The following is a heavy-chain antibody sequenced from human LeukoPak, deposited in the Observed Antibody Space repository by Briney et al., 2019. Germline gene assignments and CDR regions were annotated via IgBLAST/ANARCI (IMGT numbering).Heavy chain of an antibody. CDR1: GGSISSGGYS. CDR2: IYHSGST. V-gene: IGHV4-30-2*02. Sequence: SETLSLTCAVSGGSISSGGYSWSWIRQPPGKGLEWIGYIYHSGSTYYNPSLKSRVTISVDTSKNQFSLKLSSVTAADTAVYYCARKRGWFDPWGQGTLVTVSS. CDR3: ARKRGWFDP. J-gene: IGHJ5*02.